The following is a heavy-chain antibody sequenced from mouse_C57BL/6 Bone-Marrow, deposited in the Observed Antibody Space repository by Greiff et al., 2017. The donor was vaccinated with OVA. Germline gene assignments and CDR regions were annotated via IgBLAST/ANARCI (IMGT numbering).Heavy chain of an antibody. CDR1: RFPFLRPP. J-gene: IGHJ2*01. CDR3: ARDRGELRPYFDY. Sequence: VKVVESGGFPVPPGRSLPLHCAASRFPFLRPPLSFPGKTTSPLLSFFSPLRVGFGNTYYPDRLKGRFTISRDNAKNTLYLQMSHLKSEDTAMYYCARDRGELRPYFDYWGQGTTLTVSS. V-gene: IGHV5-9*04. CDR2: LRVGFGNT. D-gene: IGHD3-2*02.